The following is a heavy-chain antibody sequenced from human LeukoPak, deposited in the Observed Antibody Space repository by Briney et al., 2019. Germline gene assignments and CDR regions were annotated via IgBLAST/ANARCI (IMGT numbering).Heavy chain of an antibody. CDR3: AKYINVPGTQLLGDY. J-gene: IGHJ4*02. Sequence: GGSLRLSCAASGFTFSSYGMNWVRQAPGKGLEWVSGICASGRCTFYAAPVRGRFTVSRDNSKNSLYLQMNSLRAEDTAVYYCAKYINVPGTQLLGDYWGQGALVTVSS. CDR2: ICASGRCT. D-gene: IGHD1-1*01. V-gene: IGHV3-23*01. CDR1: GFTFSSYG.